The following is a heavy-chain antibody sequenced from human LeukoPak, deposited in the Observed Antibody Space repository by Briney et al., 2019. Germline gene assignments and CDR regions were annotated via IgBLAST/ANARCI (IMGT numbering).Heavy chain of an antibody. J-gene: IGHJ3*02. V-gene: IGHV3-53*04. D-gene: IGHD3-22*01. CDR2: IYSGGST. CDR1: GFTVSSNY. CDR3: ARRYYYDSSGYAFDI. Sequence: GGSLRLSCAASGFTVSSNYMSWVRQAPGKGLDWVSVIYSGGSTYYADSVKGRFTISRHNSKNTLYLQMNSLRAEDTAVYYCARRYYYDSSGYAFDIWGQGTVVTVSS.